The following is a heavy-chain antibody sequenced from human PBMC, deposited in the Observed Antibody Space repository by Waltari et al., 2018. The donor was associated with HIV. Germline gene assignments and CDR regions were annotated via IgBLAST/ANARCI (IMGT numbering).Heavy chain of an antibody. CDR1: GYTFDAYH. J-gene: IGHJ4*02. Sequence: QVQLLQSGAEVKSPGASVRVACRTSGYTFDAYHIHWVRQAPGEGLEWMGWISPTNGDTDYAQKFQEWISMTRDTSAATVYLTVNKLRSDDTAIYFCARSESATWANFDFWGQGTLVSVPS. CDR3: ARSESATWANFDF. D-gene: IGHD1-26*01. V-gene: IGHV1-2*04. CDR2: ISPTNGDT.